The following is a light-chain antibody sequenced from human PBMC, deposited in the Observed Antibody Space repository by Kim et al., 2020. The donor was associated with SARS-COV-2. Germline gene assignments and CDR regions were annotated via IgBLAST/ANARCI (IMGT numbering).Light chain of an antibody. CDR2: WAS. CDR1: QSVLYSSNNKNY. CDR3: QQYYSTPPYT. J-gene: IGKJ2*01. Sequence: PSPDSLAVSLGERATINCKSSQSVLYSSNNKNYLAWYQQKPGQPPKLLIYWASTRASGVPDRFSGSGSGTDVTLTISSLQAEDVAVYYCQQYYSTPPYTFCQGTKLEI. V-gene: IGKV4-1*01.